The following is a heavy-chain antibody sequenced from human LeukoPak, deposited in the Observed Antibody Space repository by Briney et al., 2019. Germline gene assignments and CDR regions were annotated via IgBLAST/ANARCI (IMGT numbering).Heavy chain of an antibody. CDR1: GGTISSGDYY. J-gene: IGHJ6*02. Sequence: PSQTLSLTCTVSGGTISSGDYYWSWTPQPPGKGRVWFGYIYYSGSTYYNPSLKSRLTISVDTSKNQFSLKLTSVTAADTAVYYCARGSGKPYGMDVWGQGTTVTVSS. CDR3: ARGSGKPYGMDV. D-gene: IGHD1-26*01. V-gene: IGHV4-30-4*01. CDR2: IYYSGST.